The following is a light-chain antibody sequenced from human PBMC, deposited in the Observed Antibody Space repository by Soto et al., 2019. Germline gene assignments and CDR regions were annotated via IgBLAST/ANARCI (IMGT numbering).Light chain of an antibody. CDR2: KAS. CDR1: QSISNW. CDR3: NQNDTYPRT. J-gene: IGKJ1*01. V-gene: IGKV1-5*03. Sequence: DIQMTQSPSTLSASVGDRVTITCRASQSISNWLAWYQQKPGKAPKLLIFKASTLESGVPSRFSGSGSGTEFPLTISSLHPDDFQTYHCNQNDTYPRTSGQGTKVDI.